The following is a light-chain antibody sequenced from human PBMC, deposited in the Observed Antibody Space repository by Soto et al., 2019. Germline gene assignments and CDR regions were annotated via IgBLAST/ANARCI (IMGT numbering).Light chain of an antibody. Sequence: DIQLTQSPSFLSASVGDRVTITCRASQGISSYLAGYQQKPGKAPKLLIYAASTLQSGVPARFSGSVSGTEFTRTITRLQPEDFATYYCPQRSTYRITFGPGTKVDI. J-gene: IGKJ3*01. CDR2: AAS. V-gene: IGKV1-9*01. CDR3: PQRSTYRIT. CDR1: QGISSY.